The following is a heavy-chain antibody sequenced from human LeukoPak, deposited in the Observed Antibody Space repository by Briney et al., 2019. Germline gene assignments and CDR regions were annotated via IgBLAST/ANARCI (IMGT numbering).Heavy chain of an antibody. CDR2: AHIDGRT. CDR1: GGSVTSTNW. D-gene: IGHD3-3*01. V-gene: IGHV4-4*02. J-gene: IGHJ4*02. CDR3: AREGGFYRPLDY. Sequence: SETLSLTCDVSGGSVTSTNWWTWVRQPPGKGLGLIGEAHIDGRTTYNPSLKSRLIMSVRLPNNHIALKLTSVTATATAVYYCAREGGFYRPLDYSGQGTLVTVSS.